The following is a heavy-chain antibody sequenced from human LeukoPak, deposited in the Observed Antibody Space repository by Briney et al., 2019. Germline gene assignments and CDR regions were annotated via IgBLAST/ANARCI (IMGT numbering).Heavy chain of an antibody. CDR1: GFTFDDYG. CDR2: INWNGGST. CDR3: ARGGYCSGGSCDWFDP. D-gene: IGHD2-15*01. Sequence: GGSLRLSCAASGFTFDDYGMSWVRQAPGKGLEWVSGINWNGGSTGYADSVKGRFTISRDNAKNSLHLQMNSLRAEDTALYHCARGGYCSGGSCDWFDPWGQGTLVTVSS. J-gene: IGHJ5*02. V-gene: IGHV3-20*01.